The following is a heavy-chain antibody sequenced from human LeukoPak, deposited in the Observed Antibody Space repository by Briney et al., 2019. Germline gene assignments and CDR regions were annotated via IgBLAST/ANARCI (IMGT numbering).Heavy chain of an antibody. CDR2: ISGSGGST. D-gene: IGHD7-27*01. J-gene: IGHJ4*02. Sequence: GGSLRLSCAASGFTFSSYAMSWVRQAPGKGLEWVSAISGSGGSTYYADSVKGRFTISRDNSRNTLYLQMNSLRAEDTAVYYCARDLTQTGDGDYWGQGTLVTVSS. CDR1: GFTFSSYA. V-gene: IGHV3-23*01. CDR3: ARDLTQTGDGDY.